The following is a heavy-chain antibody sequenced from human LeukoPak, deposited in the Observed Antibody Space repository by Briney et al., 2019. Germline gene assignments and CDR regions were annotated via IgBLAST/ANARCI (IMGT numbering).Heavy chain of an antibody. D-gene: IGHD3-9*01. J-gene: IGHJ4*02. V-gene: IGHV4-34*01. CDR3: ARVRMYYDILTGYSPYYYFDY. Sequence: PSETLSLTCAVYGGSFSGYYWSWIRQPPGKGLEWIGEINHSRSTNYNPSLKSRVTISVDTSKKQFSLKLSSVTAADTAVYYCARVRMYYDILTGYSPYYYFDYWGQGTLVTVSS. CDR1: GGSFSGYY. CDR2: INHSRST.